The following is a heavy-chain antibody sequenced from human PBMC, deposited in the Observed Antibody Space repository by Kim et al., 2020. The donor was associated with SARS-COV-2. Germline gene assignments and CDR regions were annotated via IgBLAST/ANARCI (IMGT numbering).Heavy chain of an antibody. V-gene: IGHV3-30*04. CDR2: ISYDGSNK. D-gene: IGHD3-22*01. CDR3: AREETMIVVVISGYYGMDV. CDR1: GFTFSSYA. Sequence: GGSLRLSCAASGFTFSSYAMHWVRQAPGKGLEWVAVISYDGSNKYYADSVKGRFTISRDNSKNTLYLQMNSLRAEDTAVYYCAREETMIVVVISGYYGMDVWGQGTTVTVSS. J-gene: IGHJ6*02.